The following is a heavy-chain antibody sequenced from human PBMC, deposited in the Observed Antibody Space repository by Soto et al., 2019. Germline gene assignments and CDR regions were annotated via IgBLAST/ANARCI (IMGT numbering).Heavy chain of an antibody. J-gene: IGHJ4*02. CDR1: GGSINNDY. D-gene: IGHD3-10*01. CDR3: TRVRGIKLMTFYSDY. Sequence: QVQLQESGPGLVKSSETLSLTCSVFGGSINNDYWSWIRQTPGKGLEWIGYIFSSGGTNYNPSLRSRVTISIDASESQFSLKLTSVTTADTAIYYCTRVRGIKLMTFYSDYWSQGTLVTVSS. CDR2: IFSSGGT. V-gene: IGHV4-59*01.